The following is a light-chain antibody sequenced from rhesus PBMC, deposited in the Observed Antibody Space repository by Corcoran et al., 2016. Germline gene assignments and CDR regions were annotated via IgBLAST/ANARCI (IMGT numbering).Light chain of an antibody. J-gene: IGKJ3*01. CDR2: GAS. CDR3: YQHSSGYFT. Sequence: QVILTQSPATLSLSPGERATLSCRASQSVSRYLARYQQQLGTAPRLLIYGASSRATGSPDGCSGRGSGTYCTLTIRSLEPGDFGVYHCYQHSSGYFTFCPGTKLDIK. CDR1: QSVSRY. V-gene: IGKV3-10*01.